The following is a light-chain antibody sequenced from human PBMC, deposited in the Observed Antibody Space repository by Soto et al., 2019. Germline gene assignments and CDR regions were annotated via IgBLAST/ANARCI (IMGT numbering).Light chain of an antibody. CDR1: SSDVGAYNH. Sequence: QSVLTQPASVSGSPGQSITISCTGTSSDVGAYNHVSWYQQHPGKVPNVMIYEVNNRPSGVSNRYSASKSGNTASLTISGLQAEDEDTYYCSSFTSGGTWVFGGGTKLTVL. CDR2: EVN. V-gene: IGLV2-14*03. CDR3: SSFTSGGTWV. J-gene: IGLJ3*02.